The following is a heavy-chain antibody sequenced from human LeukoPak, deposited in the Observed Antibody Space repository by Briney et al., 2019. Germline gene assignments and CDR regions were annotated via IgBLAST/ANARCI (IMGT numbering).Heavy chain of an antibody. Sequence: SQTLSLTCAISGDSVSSNSAAWNWITLSPSRGLEWLGRTYYRSRWYTDYAVSVRSRITINPDTSKNQFSLQLNSVSPEDTAVYYCARAGTEFGISFDYWGQGALVTVSS. CDR1: GDSVSSNSAA. D-gene: IGHD6-19*01. CDR3: ARAGTEFGISFDY. J-gene: IGHJ4*02. CDR2: TYYRSRWYT. V-gene: IGHV6-1*01.